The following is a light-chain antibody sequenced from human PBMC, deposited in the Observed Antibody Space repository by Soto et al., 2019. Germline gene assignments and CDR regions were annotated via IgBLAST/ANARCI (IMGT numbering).Light chain of an antibody. Sequence: DIEMTQSPSSLSASVVDGVTITCRASQYISKYLNWYQQKPGKAPKLLISAASSLQSGVPSSFSGSGFGTDFTLTISSLQPEDFATYHCQQSYSAPVTFGQGTKVDI. CDR1: QYISKY. CDR2: AAS. J-gene: IGKJ1*01. CDR3: QQSYSAPVT. V-gene: IGKV1-39*01.